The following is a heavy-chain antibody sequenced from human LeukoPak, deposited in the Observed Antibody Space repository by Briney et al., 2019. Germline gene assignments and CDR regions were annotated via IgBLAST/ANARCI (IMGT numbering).Heavy chain of an antibody. J-gene: IGHJ4*02. CDR1: GYTFTSYY. CDR3: ARVAVTTWTPGGY. CDR2: ISAYNGNA. Sequence: VASVKVSCKASGYTFTSYYMHWVRQAPGQGLEWMGWISAYNGNANYAQKLQGRVTMTTDTSTSTAYMELRSLRSDDTAVYYCARVAVTTWTPGGYWGQGTLVTVSS. D-gene: IGHD4-17*01. V-gene: IGHV1-18*04.